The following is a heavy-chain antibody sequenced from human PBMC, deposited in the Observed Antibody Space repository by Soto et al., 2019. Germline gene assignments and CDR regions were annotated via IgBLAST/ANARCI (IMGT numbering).Heavy chain of an antibody. Sequence: QVQLVQSGAEERKPGASVRVSCKASGDTFTKYTMHWVRQVPGQRLEWMGWIHAGNGDTEYSQKFQGRVTITRDTVASITYMDLSSLGSEDTAVYYCARVNNYYDSSGYYAFHYWGQGTLVTVSS. J-gene: IGHJ4*02. CDR2: IHAGNGDT. D-gene: IGHD3-22*01. CDR1: GDTFTKYT. CDR3: ARVNNYYDSSGYYAFHY. V-gene: IGHV1-3*05.